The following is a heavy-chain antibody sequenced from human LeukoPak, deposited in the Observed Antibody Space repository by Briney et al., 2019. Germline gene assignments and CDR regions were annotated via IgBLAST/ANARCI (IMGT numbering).Heavy chain of an antibody. Sequence: ASVKVSCKASGYTFTAYYMHWVRQAPGQGLEWVGWINPNSGGTNYAQKFQGRVTMTRDTSISTAYMELSRLRSDDTAVYYCARRIPAGIGAFDMWGQGTMVTVSS. J-gene: IGHJ3*02. CDR3: ARRIPAGIGAFDM. V-gene: IGHV1-2*02. CDR2: INPNSGGT. CDR1: GYTFTAYY. D-gene: IGHD2-2*02.